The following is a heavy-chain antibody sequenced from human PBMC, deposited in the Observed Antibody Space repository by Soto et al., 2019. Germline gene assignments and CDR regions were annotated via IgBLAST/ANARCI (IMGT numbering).Heavy chain of an antibody. CDR3: ARDWLRRDDILTPTWNFNL. CDR2: ISFNGRKK. V-gene: IGHV3-30*04. CDR1: GFNFTYNA. Sequence: QEQLVESGGGVVRPGKSLRLSCEASGFNFTYNAMHWVRQAPGKGLEWVAVISFNGRKKFYARSVKGRFTISRDNSKNTLYLQINNLRPGDTAVNYCARDWLRRDDILTPTWNFNLWGQGTLVTAS. J-gene: IGHJ2*01. D-gene: IGHD3-9*01.